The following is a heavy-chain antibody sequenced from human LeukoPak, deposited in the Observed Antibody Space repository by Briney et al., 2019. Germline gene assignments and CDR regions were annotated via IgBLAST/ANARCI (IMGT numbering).Heavy chain of an antibody. D-gene: IGHD2-2*01. CDR2: ISSSSSYI. CDR3: ATTGYCSSTSCSFNFDY. Sequence: GGSLGLSCAASGFTFSSYSMNWVRQAPGKGLEWVSSISSSSSYIYYADSVKGRFTISRDNAKNSLYLQMNSLRAEDTAVYYCATTGYCSSTSCSFNFDYWGQGTLVTVSS. J-gene: IGHJ4*02. V-gene: IGHV3-21*01. CDR1: GFTFSSYS.